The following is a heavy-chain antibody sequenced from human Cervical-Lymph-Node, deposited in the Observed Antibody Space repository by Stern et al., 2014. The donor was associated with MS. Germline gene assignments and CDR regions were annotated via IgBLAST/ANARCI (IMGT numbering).Heavy chain of an antibody. Sequence: VQLVESGAEVTKPGSSVKVSCKASGGTFSKFPSSWVRQAPGQGLEWMEGISPDGGTPTYAHDLRGRVTIPVDVSTSTVYLELSSLRSDDTAVYYCALSSESSDRGYSLGYDLWGQGTLVTVSS. CDR2: ISPDGGTP. D-gene: IGHD6-25*01. V-gene: IGHV1-69*01. J-gene: IGHJ5*02. CDR1: GGTFSKFP. CDR3: ALSSESSDRGYSLGYDL.